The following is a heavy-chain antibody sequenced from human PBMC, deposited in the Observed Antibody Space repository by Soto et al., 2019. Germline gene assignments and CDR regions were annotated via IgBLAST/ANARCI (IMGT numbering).Heavy chain of an antibody. CDR1: GGTFRTAA. Sequence: QVQLEQSGAEVKKPGSSVKVSCKASGGTFRTAAISWVRQAPGQGLKWMGGIMPVFRTPDYAQKFQGRVTITADESTNTAYMELSGLRSDDTAVYYCARDNDRPQLGGNYYYILDVWGQGTTITVSS. D-gene: IGHD2-8*01. V-gene: IGHV1-69*12. CDR3: ARDNDRPQLGGNYYYILDV. CDR2: IMPVFRTP. J-gene: IGHJ6*02.